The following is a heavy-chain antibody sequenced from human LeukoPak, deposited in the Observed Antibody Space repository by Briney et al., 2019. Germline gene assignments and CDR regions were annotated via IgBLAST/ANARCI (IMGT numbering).Heavy chain of an antibody. CDR2: ISGSGGST. J-gene: IGHJ4*02. D-gene: IGHD2-15*01. CDR1: GFTFSSYA. CDR3: AKDTGYCSGGSCFYFDY. V-gene: IGHV3-23*01. Sequence: GGSLRLSCAASGFTFSSYAMSWVRQAPGKGLEWVSAISGSGGSTYYADSVKGRFTISRDNSKNTLYLQMNSLRAEDTAVYYCAKDTGYCSGGSCFYFDYWGQGTLVTVSS.